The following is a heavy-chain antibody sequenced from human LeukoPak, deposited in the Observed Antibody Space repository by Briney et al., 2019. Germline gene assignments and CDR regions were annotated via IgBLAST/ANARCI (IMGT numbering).Heavy chain of an antibody. V-gene: IGHV3-20*04. CDR2: INWNGGST. CDR3: AREYLKYYDFWSGYTY. Sequence: GGSLRLSCAASGFTFDDYGMSWVRQAPGKGLEWVSGINWNGGSTGYADSVRGRFTISRDNAKNSLYLQMNSLRAEDTALYYCAREYLKYYDFWSGYTYWGQGTLVTVSS. J-gene: IGHJ4*02. D-gene: IGHD3-3*01. CDR1: GFTFDDYG.